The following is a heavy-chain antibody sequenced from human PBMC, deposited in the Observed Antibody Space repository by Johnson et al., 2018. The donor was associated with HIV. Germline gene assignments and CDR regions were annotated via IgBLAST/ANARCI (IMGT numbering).Heavy chain of an antibody. Sequence: VQLVETGGGLIQPGGSLRLSCAASGFTVSSYYMSWVRQAPGKGLEWVSVIYSGGSTYYADSMKGRFTISRDISKNTLFLQMNSLRAEDTAVYYCARPVIAADDAFDIWGQGTMVTVSS. V-gene: IGHV3-53*02. CDR2: IYSGGST. D-gene: IGHD6-13*01. CDR1: GFTVSSYY. CDR3: ARPVIAADDAFDI. J-gene: IGHJ3*02.